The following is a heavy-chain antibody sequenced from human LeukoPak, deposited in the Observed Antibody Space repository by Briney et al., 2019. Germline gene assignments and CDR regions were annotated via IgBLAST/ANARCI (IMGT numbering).Heavy chain of an antibody. CDR1: GFTFSSYG. CDR3: AKDPRGTLGRTYYYYGMDV. CDR2: IRYDGSNK. D-gene: IGHD3-16*01. Sequence: GGSLRLSCAASGFTFSSYGRHWVRQAPGKGLEWVAFIRYDGSNKYYADSVKGRFTISRDNSKNTLYLQMNSLRAEDTAVYYCAKDPRGTLGRTYYYYGMDVWGQGTTVTVSS. V-gene: IGHV3-30*02. J-gene: IGHJ6*02.